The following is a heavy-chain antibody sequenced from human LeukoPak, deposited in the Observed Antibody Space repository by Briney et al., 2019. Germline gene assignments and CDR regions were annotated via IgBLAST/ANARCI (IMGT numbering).Heavy chain of an antibody. J-gene: IGHJ4*02. D-gene: IGHD2-21*02. CDR3: ARGVYCGGDCYPNSFDY. CDR1: GGSFSGYY. CDR2: INHSGST. V-gene: IGHV4-34*01. Sequence: SETLSLTCAVYGGSFSGYYWSWIRQPPGKGLEWIGEINHSGSTNYNPSLKSRVTMSVDTSKNQFSLKLSSVTALDTTVYFCARGVYCGGDCYPNSFDYWGQGTLVTVSS.